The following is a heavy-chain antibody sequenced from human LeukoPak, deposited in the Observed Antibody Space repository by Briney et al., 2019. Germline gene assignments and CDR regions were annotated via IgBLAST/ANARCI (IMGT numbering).Heavy chain of an antibody. CDR3: ARPVYSSGRYPLSV. V-gene: IGHV4-4*09. D-gene: IGHD6-19*01. J-gene: IGHJ3*01. CDR2: IYASGGT. Sequence: SETLSLTCTVSGGSMSRYYWSWIRQPPGKGLEWIAYIYASGGTNYNPSLRSRVTISVDTPKNQFSLKLSSVTAADTAVYYCARPVYSSGRYPLSVWGQGTMVTVSS. CDR1: GGSMSRYY.